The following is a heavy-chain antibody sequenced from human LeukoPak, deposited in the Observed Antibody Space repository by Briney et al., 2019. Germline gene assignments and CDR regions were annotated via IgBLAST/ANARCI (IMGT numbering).Heavy chain of an antibody. CDR3: ARVRPAAYFDY. CDR2: ISDSGGET. D-gene: IGHD2-2*01. Sequence: GGSLRLSCAASGFTFSNYAMTWVRQAPGRGLEWVSVISDSGGETSYADSVKGRFTISRDNSKNTLYLQMNGLRAEDTAVYYCARVRPAAYFDYWGQGTLVTVSS. V-gene: IGHV3-23*01. J-gene: IGHJ4*02. CDR1: GFTFSNYA.